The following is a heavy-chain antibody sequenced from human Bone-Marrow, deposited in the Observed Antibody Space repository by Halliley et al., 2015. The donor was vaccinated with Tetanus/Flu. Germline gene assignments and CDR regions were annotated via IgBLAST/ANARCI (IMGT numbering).Heavy chain of an antibody. V-gene: IGHV4-31*02. D-gene: IGHD5-12*01. CDR3: ARGPYDYYSASMLDP. J-gene: IGHJ5*02. Sequence: GFTYFGGPPYYNPSPKSRAPISVDTSKDQFSLRLTSVTVADTAVYYCARGPYDYYSASMLDPWGQGTLVTV. CDR2: TYFGGPP.